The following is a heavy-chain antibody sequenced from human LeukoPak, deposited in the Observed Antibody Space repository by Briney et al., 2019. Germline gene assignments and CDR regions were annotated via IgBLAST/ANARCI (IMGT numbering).Heavy chain of an antibody. J-gene: IGHJ4*02. V-gene: IGHV4-39*07. CDR3: ASGNYFDY. D-gene: IGHD1-26*01. CDR2: SYYSGST. CDR1: GGSISSSSYY. Sequence: SETLSLTCIVSGGSISSSSYYWGWIRQPPGKGLEWIGTSYYSGSTYYNPSLKSRVTISVDTSKNQFSLKLSSVTAADTAVYYCASGNYFDYWGQGTLVTVSS.